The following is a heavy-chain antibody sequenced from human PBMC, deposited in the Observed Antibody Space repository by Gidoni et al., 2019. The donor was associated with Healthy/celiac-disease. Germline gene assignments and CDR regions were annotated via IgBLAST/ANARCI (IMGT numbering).Heavy chain of an antibody. CDR1: GGTFSSYA. CDR3: ARGRPRRDGYNSPQEWFDP. D-gene: IGHD5-12*01. Sequence: QVQLVQSGAEVKKPGSSVKVSCKASGGTFSSYAISWVRQAPGQGLEWMGGIIPILGTANYAQKFQGRVTITADESTSTAYMELSSLRSEDTAVYYCARGRPRRDGYNSPQEWFDPWGQGTLVTVSS. CDR2: IIPILGTA. J-gene: IGHJ5*02. V-gene: IGHV1-69*01.